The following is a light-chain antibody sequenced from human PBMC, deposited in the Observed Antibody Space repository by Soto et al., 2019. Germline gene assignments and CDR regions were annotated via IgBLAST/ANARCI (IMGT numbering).Light chain of an antibody. CDR3: CSYAGSSWI. CDR1: NSDVGHYNY. CDR2: DVD. Sequence: QAVVTQPRSVSGSPGQSVTISCTGTNSDVGHYNYVSWYQQHPGKAPKLIIFDVDKRPSGVPDRFSGSKSGNTASLTISGLQAEDEADYYCCSYAGSSWIFGGGTKVTVL. V-gene: IGLV2-11*01. J-gene: IGLJ2*01.